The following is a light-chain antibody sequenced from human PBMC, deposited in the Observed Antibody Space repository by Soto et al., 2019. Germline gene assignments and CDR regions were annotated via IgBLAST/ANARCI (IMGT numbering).Light chain of an antibody. J-gene: IGKJ4*01. CDR3: QQYDSYPLT. V-gene: IGKV1-5*01. CDR1: QNIERW. CDR2: DVS. Sequence: DIQMTQSPSTLSASVGDRVTITCRASQNIERWLAWYQQKPGKAPKLLLYDVSSLESGVPSRFSGSGSGTEFTLTISSLQPEDFATYYCQQYDSYPLTFGGGTKVDIK.